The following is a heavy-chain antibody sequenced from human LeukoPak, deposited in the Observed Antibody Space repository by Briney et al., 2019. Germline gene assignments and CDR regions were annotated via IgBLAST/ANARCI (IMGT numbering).Heavy chain of an antibody. CDR1: GFTFSSYA. CDR2: INYDGSKE. D-gene: IGHD2-2*01. J-gene: IGHJ6*03. Sequence: PGGSLRLSCAASGFTFSSYAMHWVRQAPGKGLEWVTFINYDGSKEYYADSVKGRFTISRDSSKNTLYLQMNSLRAEDTAVYYCAKDEVVPSYYYIDVWGKGTTVTVSS. V-gene: IGHV3-30*04. CDR3: AKDEVVPSYYYIDV.